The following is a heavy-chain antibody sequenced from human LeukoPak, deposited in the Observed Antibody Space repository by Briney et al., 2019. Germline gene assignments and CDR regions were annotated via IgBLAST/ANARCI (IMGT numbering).Heavy chain of an antibody. CDR2: IYPGDSDT. J-gene: IGHJ4*02. Sequence: GESLKISCKGSGYNFTNHWIGWVRHMPGKGLQWIGIIYPGDSDTRYNPSFEGQVIISADKSMSNAYLQWSSLKASDTAMYYCARQIQGPRGCSGYSCYSAPFDYWGQGTLVTVSS. D-gene: IGHD2-15*01. CDR3: ARQIQGPRGCSGYSCYSAPFDY. CDR1: GYNFTNHW. V-gene: IGHV5-51*01.